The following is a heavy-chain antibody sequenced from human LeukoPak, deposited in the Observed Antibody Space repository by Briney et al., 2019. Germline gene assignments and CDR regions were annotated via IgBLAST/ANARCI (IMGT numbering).Heavy chain of an antibody. CDR1: GYTFTSYG. CDR2: ISAYNGNT. D-gene: IGHD6-13*01. CDR3: ARDPPRGSSWYVNPNWFDP. V-gene: IGHV1-18*01. J-gene: IGHJ5*02. Sequence: ASVKVSCKASGYTFTSYGISWVRQAPGQGLEWMGWISAYNGNTNYAQKLQGRVTMTTDTSTSTAYMELRSLRSDDTAVYYCARDPPRGSSWYVNPNWFDPWGQGTLVTVSS.